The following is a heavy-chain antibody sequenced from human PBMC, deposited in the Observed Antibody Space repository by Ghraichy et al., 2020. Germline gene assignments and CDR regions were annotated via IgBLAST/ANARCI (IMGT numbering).Heavy chain of an antibody. J-gene: IGHJ4*02. CDR3: ARDRSKFCSGRTCYLFDN. CDR2: TSYEGRSK. V-gene: IGHV3-30*03. D-gene: IGHD2-15*01. CDR1: GFMFSNYG. Sequence: GGSLRLSCAASGFMFSNYGIHWVRQTPDKGLEWVAITSYEGRSKYYVDSVKGRFTISRDNSQNTIYLQMDSLRVEDTAVYYCARDRSKFCSGRTCYLFDNWGRGTRVTVSS.